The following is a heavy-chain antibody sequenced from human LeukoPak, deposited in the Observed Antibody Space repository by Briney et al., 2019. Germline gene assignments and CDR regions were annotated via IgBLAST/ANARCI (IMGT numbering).Heavy chain of an antibody. V-gene: IGHV4-39*07. CDR2: IYYSGST. CDR3: AKLGYYDILTGYYQRNWFDP. J-gene: IGHJ5*02. Sequence: SETLSLTCTVSGGSISSSSYYWGWIRQPPGKGLEWIGSIYYSGSTYYNPSLKSRVTISVDTSKNQFSLKLSSVTAADTAVYYCAKLGYYDILTGYYQRNWFDPWGQGTLVTVSS. D-gene: IGHD3-9*01. CDR1: GGSISSSSYY.